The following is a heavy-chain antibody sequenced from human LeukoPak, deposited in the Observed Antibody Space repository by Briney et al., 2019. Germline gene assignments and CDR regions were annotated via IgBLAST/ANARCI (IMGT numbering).Heavy chain of an antibody. J-gene: IGHJ3*02. Sequence: ASVKVSCKASGYTFTSYGISWARQAPGQGLEWMGWISAYNGDTNYAQKLQGRVTMTTDTSTSTAYMELRSLRSDDTAVYYCAREPLAWFGESSDAFDIWGQGTMVTVSS. V-gene: IGHV1-18*01. CDR3: AREPLAWFGESSDAFDI. CDR1: GYTFTSYG. CDR2: ISAYNGDT. D-gene: IGHD3-10*01.